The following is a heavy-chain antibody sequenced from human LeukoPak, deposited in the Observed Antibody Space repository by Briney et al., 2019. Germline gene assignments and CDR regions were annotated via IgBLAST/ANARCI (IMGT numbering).Heavy chain of an antibody. V-gene: IGHV1-69*13. D-gene: IGHD6-6*01. Sequence: SVKVSCKASGYTFTSYAMNWVRQAPGQGLEWMGGIIPIFGTANYAQKFQGRVTITADESTSTAYMELSSLRSEDTAVYYCARDRPELSSEIYYYYYMDVWGKGTTVTISS. J-gene: IGHJ6*03. CDR2: IIPIFGTA. CDR1: GYTFTSYA. CDR3: ARDRPELSSEIYYYYYMDV.